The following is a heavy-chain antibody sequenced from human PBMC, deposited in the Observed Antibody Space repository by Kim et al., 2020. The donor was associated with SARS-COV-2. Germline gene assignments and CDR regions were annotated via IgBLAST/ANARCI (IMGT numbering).Heavy chain of an antibody. CDR2: IYYSGST. J-gene: IGHJ4*02. D-gene: IGHD3-10*01. V-gene: IGHV4-59*08. CDR3: ARLWGFGEVPGDY. Sequence: SETLSLTCTVSGGSISSYYWSWIRQPPGKGLEWIGYIYYSGSTNYNPSLKSRVTISVDTSKNQFSLKLSSVTAAETAVYYCARLWGFGEVPGDYWGQGTLVTVSS. CDR1: GGSISSYY.